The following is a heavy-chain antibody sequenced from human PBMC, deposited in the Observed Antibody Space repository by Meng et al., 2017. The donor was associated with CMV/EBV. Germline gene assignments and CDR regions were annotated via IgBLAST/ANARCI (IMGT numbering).Heavy chain of an antibody. CDR1: GGTFSGYA. Sequence: SVKVSCKASGGTFSGYAISWVRQAPGQGLEWMGGIIPILGIANYAQKFQGRVTITADKSTSTAYMELSSLRSEDTAVYYCAREFFDYYDSSGYFLYWGQGTLVTVSS. D-gene: IGHD3-22*01. CDR2: IIPILGIA. CDR3: AREFFDYYDSSGYFLY. V-gene: IGHV1-69*10. J-gene: IGHJ4*02.